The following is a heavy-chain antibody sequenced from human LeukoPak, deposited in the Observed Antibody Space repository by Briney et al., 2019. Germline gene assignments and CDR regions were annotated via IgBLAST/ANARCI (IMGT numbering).Heavy chain of an antibody. V-gene: IGHV3-23*01. Sequence: PGGSLRLSCAASGFTFSSYAMSWVRQAPGKGLEWVSAIGGSGGSTYYADSVKGRFTISRDNSKNTLYLQMNSLRAEDTAVYYCAKGAHYDFWSGLNYYYMDVWGKGTTVTVSS. CDR1: GFTFSSYA. J-gene: IGHJ6*03. D-gene: IGHD3-3*01. CDR3: AKGAHYDFWSGLNYYYMDV. CDR2: IGGSGGST.